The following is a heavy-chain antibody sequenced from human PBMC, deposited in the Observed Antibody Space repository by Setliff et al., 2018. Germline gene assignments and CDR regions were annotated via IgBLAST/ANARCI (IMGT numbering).Heavy chain of an antibody. J-gene: IGHJ4*02. CDR2: ISGSTDNT. CDR1: GFTFKTYS. CDR3: ARGPKDFVVLPTAAYFDY. D-gene: IGHD2-2*01. V-gene: IGHV1-18*01. Sequence: ASVKVSCKASGFTFKTYSFSWIRQAPGQGLEWMGWISGSTDNTNYAQKFQGRVTMTTDTPTSTAYMELRSLRSDDTAVYYCARGPKDFVVLPTAAYFDYWGQGTLVTVSS.